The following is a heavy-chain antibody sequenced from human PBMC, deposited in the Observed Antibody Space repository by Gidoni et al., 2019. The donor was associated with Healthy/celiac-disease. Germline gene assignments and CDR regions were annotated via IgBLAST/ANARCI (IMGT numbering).Heavy chain of an antibody. CDR1: GFTFSSSA. CDR3: ASKGIAARPEGYYFDY. D-gene: IGHD6-6*01. V-gene: IGHV3-23*01. J-gene: IGHJ4*02. CDR2: ISGSGGST. Sequence: EVQLLESGGGLVQPGGSLRLSCAASGFTFSSSAMSWVRQAPGKGLEWVSAISGSGGSTYYADSVKGRFTISRDNSKNTLYLQMNSLRAEDTAVYYCASKGIAARPEGYYFDYWGQGTLVTVSS.